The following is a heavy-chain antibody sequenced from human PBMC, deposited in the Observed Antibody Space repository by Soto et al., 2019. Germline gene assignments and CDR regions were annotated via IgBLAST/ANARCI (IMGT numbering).Heavy chain of an antibody. Sequence: ASVKVSCKASGYTFTSYAMHWVRQAPGQRLEWMGWINAGNGNTKYSQKFQGRVTITRDTSASTAYMELSSLRSEDTAVYYCARRRGNYPITEFLQYWGQGTLVTVSS. CDR2: INAGNGNT. V-gene: IGHV1-3*01. CDR3: ARRRGNYPITEFLQY. J-gene: IGHJ1*01. CDR1: GYTFTSYA. D-gene: IGHD3-10*01.